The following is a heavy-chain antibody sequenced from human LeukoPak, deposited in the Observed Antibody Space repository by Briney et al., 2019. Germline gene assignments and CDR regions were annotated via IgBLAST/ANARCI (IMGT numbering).Heavy chain of an antibody. CDR3: ARWSGSVTARDYYYYMDV. Sequence: SVKVSRKASGGTFSSYAISWVRQAPGQGLEWMGGIIPIFGTANYAQKFQGRVTITADESTSTAYMELSSLRSEDTAVYYCARWSGSVTARDYYYYMDVWGEGTTVTVSS. D-gene: IGHD6-6*01. J-gene: IGHJ6*03. CDR1: GGTFSSYA. CDR2: IIPIFGTA. V-gene: IGHV1-69*13.